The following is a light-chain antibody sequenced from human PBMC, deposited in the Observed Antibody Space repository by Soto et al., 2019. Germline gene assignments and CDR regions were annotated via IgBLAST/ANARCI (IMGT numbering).Light chain of an antibody. CDR3: QQLNIYPLT. J-gene: IGKJ5*01. CDR2: GAS. CDR1: QGISSD. V-gene: IGKV1-9*01. Sequence: DIQLTQSPSFLSASVGDRGTITCRASQGISSDLAWYQQKPGKAPNLLIYGASNLQTGVPSRFSGSGSGTEFTLTISSLQPEDFATYYCQQLNIYPLTFGQGTRLEIK.